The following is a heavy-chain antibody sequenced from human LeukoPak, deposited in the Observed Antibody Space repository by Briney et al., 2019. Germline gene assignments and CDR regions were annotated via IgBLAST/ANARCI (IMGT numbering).Heavy chain of an antibody. V-gene: IGHV4-34*01. CDR3: ARVPPLKGTFDY. Sequence: PSETLSLTCAVYGGSFSGYYWSWIRQPPGKGLEWIGEINHSGSTNYNPSLKSRVTISEDTSKNQFSLKLSSVTAADTAVYYCARVPPLKGTFDYWGQGTLVTVSS. J-gene: IGHJ4*02. CDR1: GGSFSGYY. CDR2: INHSGST.